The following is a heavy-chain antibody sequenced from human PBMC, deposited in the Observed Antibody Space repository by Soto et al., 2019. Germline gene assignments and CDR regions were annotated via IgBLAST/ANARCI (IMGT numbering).Heavy chain of an antibody. Sequence: EVQLVESVGGLVQPGGSLRLSCAASGFTVSNLYMTWVRQAPGKGLQWVAVISSGGSTYYADSVKGRFTISRDNSKNTLYLEMNSLRAEDTAVYYCARDTLGGAYDFLHGGQGTLVTVSS. CDR1: GFTVSNLY. J-gene: IGHJ4*02. V-gene: IGHV3-66*01. CDR2: ISSGGST. D-gene: IGHD3-3*01. CDR3: ARDTLGGAYDFLH.